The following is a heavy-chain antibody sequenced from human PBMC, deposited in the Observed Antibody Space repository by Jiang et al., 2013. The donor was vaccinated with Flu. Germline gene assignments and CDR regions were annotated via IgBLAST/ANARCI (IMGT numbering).Heavy chain of an antibody. Sequence: VQLLESGGGVVQPGRSLRLSCAASGFTFSSYGMHWVRQAPGKGLEWVAVIWYDGSNKYYADSVKGRFTISRDNSKNTLYLQMNSLRAEDTAVYYCARERSPQQLDYFDYWGQGTLVTVSS. V-gene: IGHV3-33*01. CDR2: IWYDGSNK. J-gene: IGHJ4*02. CDR3: ARERSPQQLDYFDY. D-gene: IGHD6-13*01. CDR1: GFTFSSYG.